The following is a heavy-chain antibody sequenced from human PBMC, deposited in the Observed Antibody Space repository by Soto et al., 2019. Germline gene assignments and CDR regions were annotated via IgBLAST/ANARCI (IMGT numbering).Heavy chain of an antibody. J-gene: IGHJ4*02. Sequence: VQLVESGGGLVQPGGSLRLSCAASGFTFSTHSMNWVRQAPGKGLEWISYITSSSGTMYADSVKGRFTISRDNAKNSLYLQMNSLRAEDTAVYFCVGEVGFQLIYWGQGTLVTVSS. CDR1: GFTFSTHS. D-gene: IGHD2-2*01. V-gene: IGHV3-48*01. CDR2: ITSSSGTM. CDR3: VGEVGFQLIY.